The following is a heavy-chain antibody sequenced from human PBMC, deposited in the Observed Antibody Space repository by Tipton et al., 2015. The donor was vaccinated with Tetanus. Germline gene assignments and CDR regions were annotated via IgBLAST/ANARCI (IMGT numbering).Heavy chain of an antibody. J-gene: IGHJ4*02. CDR2: IYYSGST. V-gene: IGHV4-30-2*03. D-gene: IGHD3-10*01. Sequence: TLSLTCNVFGASINAGGYLWTWIRQPPGKALEWIGSIYYSGSTFYHPSLQSRVTISVDTSKNQFSLRLSSVTAADTAVYFCARHPPPYYYGSGSYLDYWGQGTPVTVSS. CDR3: ARHPPPYYYGSGSYLDY. CDR1: GASINAGGYL.